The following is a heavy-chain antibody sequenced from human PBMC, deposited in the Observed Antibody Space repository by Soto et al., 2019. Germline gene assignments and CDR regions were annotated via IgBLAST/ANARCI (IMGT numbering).Heavy chain of an antibody. J-gene: IGHJ6*02. CDR3: ARQRIAAAGTIPYYYYGMDV. CDR1: GGTFSSYA. V-gene: IGHV1-69*12. Sequence: QVQLVQSGAEVKKPGSSVKVSCKASGGTFSSYAISWVRQAPGQGLEWMGGIIPIFGTANYAQKFQGIVTITADESTSTAYMELSSLRSEDTAVYYCARQRIAAAGTIPYYYYGMDVWGQGTTVTVSS. D-gene: IGHD6-13*01. CDR2: IIPIFGTA.